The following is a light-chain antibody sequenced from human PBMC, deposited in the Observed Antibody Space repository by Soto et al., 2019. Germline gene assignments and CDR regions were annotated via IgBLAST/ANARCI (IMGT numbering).Light chain of an antibody. J-gene: IGKJ5*01. CDR3: QQFRSFPIT. CDR1: QSVSNDF. CDR2: GAS. Sequence: EIVLTQSPGILSLSPLEGANLXLKSSQSVSNDFLAWYQQKPGQAPRLLIYGASTRATDVPDRFSASGSGTDFTLTISSLQPEDFATYYCQQFRSFPITFGQGTRLENK. V-gene: IGKV3-20*01.